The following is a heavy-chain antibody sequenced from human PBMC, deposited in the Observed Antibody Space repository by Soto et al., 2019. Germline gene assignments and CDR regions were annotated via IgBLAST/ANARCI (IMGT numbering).Heavy chain of an antibody. Sequence: QVQLQESGPGLVKPSQTLSLTCTVSGGSISRGDYYWSWIRQPPGKGLEWIGYIYYSGSTYYNPSLKSRVTISVDTSKNQFSLTLSSVTASDTAVYYCARGSGVVPAAIDWFDPWGQGTLVTVSS. D-gene: IGHD2-2*01. CDR2: IYYSGST. V-gene: IGHV4-30-4*01. CDR1: GGSISRGDYY. J-gene: IGHJ5*02. CDR3: ARGSGVVPAAIDWFDP.